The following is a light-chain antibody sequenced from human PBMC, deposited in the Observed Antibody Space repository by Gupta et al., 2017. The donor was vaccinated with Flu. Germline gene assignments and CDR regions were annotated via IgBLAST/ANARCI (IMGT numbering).Light chain of an antibody. CDR1: QTLLSSDNKND. CDR3: QQDLKIPPT. J-gene: IGKJ1*01. Sequence: DIVVTQSQDSLAVSLGERATINCRSDQTLLSSDNKNDLAWYQQKPGQPPKLLISSASTRESGVPDRFSGSGSGTDFSLTITSLQPEDVAVYYCQQDLKIPPTFGQGTKVEIK. CDR2: SAS. V-gene: IGKV4-1*01.